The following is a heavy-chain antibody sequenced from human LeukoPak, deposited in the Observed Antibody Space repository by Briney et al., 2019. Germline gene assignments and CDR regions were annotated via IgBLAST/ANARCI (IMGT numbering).Heavy chain of an antibody. J-gene: IGHJ6*03. CDR1: GGSFSNYY. V-gene: IGHV4-34*01. D-gene: IGHD1-7*01. CDR3: ARRWNYGRNYYIDV. CDR2: INDSGRI. Sequence: MPSETLSLTCAVYGGSFSNYYWSWIRQPPRKGLEWIGEINDSGRINYNPSLMSRVTVSVDTSKNQFSLRLTSVTATDTAVYYCARRWNYGRNYYIDVWGNGATVSVSS.